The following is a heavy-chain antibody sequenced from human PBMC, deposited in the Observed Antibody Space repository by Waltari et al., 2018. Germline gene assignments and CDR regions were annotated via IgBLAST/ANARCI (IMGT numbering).Heavy chain of an antibody. D-gene: IGHD2-15*01. CDR3: ARSLGYCSGGSCSYDAFDI. CDR2: IIPIFGTA. Sequence: QVQLVQSGAEVKKPGSSVKVSCKASGGTFSSYAISWVLQAPGQGLEWMGGIIPIFGTANYAQKFQGRVTITADKSTSTAYMELSSLRSEDTAVYYCARSLGYCSGGSCSYDAFDIWGQGTMVTVSS. J-gene: IGHJ3*02. CDR1: GGTFSSYA. V-gene: IGHV1-69*14.